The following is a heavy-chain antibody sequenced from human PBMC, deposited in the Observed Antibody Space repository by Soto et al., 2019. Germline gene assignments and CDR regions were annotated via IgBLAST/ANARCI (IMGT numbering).Heavy chain of an antibody. D-gene: IGHD3-3*01. CDR1: GYSFVNFF. V-gene: IGHV1-2*02. CDR2: VNPKRGGT. CDR3: ARDSGIPGRFWYFDI. J-gene: IGHJ2*01. Sequence: QVQLVQSGAEVKKPGASVRVSCKTYGYSFVNFFLHWVRQAPGQGPEWMGFVNPKRGGTEYAPKFQGRVTMTRDTSINTVYLDLSGLTSDDTAVYYCARDSGIPGRFWYFDIWRRGTLVTVSS.